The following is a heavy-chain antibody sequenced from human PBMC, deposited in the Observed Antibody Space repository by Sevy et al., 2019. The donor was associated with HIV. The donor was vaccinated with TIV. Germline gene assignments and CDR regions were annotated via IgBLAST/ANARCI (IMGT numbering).Heavy chain of an antibody. CDR3: ARDATQYYQDGPPRGSFDY. CDR1: GYTFSSYG. D-gene: IGHD3-10*01. Sequence: ASVKVSCKASGYTFSSYGISWVRQAPGQGLEWMGWITPSSGKTQLAQTFQDRVTLTTDTSSRTAYMEVKSLRSNDTAVYFCARDATQYYQDGPPRGSFDYWGQGSLVTVSS. V-gene: IGHV1-18*01. J-gene: IGHJ4*02. CDR2: ITPSSGKT.